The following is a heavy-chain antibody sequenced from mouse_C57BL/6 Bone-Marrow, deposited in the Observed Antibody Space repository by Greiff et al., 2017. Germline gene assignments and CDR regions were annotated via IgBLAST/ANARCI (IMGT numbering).Heavy chain of an antibody. Sequence: QVQLTESGAELARPGASVKMSFKASGYTFTSYTMHWVKQRPGQGLEWIGYINPSSGYTKYNQKFKDKATLTADKSSSTAYLQLSSLTSEDSAVYYCARSGFYFDYWGQGTTLTVSS. J-gene: IGHJ2*01. V-gene: IGHV1-4*01. CDR3: ARSGFYFDY. CDR2: INPSSGYT. D-gene: IGHD4-1*01. CDR1: GYTFTSYT.